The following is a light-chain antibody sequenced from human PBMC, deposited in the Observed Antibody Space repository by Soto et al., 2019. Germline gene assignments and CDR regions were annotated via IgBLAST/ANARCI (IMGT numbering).Light chain of an antibody. CDR3: PQYNNWPPYS. CDR1: QSCSSN. V-gene: IGKV3-15*01. Sequence: EIGVTQSPATLSVSPEERATLACSARQSCSSNLAGYQQKPGQAPRLLIYGASTRATGIPAWFSGSRSGTQFTLTISSLQTEAFAIYYSPQYNNWPPYSSGKGTKLAIK. CDR2: GAS. J-gene: IGKJ2*01.